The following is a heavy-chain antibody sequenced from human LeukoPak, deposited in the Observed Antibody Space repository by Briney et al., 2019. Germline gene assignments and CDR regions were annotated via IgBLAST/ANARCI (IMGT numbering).Heavy chain of an antibody. D-gene: IGHD3-3*01. CDR2: INTDGSST. CDR3: ARDPRAGDFWSGYYPEGDYYYYYYMDV. V-gene: IGHV3-74*01. J-gene: IGHJ6*03. CDR1: GFTFSNYW. Sequence: GGSLRLSCAASGFTFSNYWMHWVRQAPGKGLVWVSRINTDGSSTNYADSVKGRFTISRDNAKNTVYLQMNSLRAEDTAVYYCARDPRAGDFWSGYYPEGDYYYYYYMDVWGKGTTVTVSS.